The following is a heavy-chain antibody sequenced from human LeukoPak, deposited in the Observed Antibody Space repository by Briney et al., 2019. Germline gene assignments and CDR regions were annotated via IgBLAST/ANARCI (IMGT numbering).Heavy chain of an antibody. Sequence: SETLSLTCTVSGGSISSGSYYWSWIRQPAGKGLEWIGRIYTSGGTNYNPSLKSRVTISVDTSKNQFSLKLSSVTAADTAVYNCARGPAYYYDSSGSYYFDPWGQGTLVTVSS. CDR1: GGSISSGSYY. V-gene: IGHV4-61*02. CDR2: IYTSGGT. CDR3: ARGPAYYYDSSGSYYFDP. J-gene: IGHJ5*02. D-gene: IGHD3-22*01.